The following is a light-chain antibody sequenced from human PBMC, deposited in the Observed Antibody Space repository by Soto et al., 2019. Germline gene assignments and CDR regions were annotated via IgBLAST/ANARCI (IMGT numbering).Light chain of an antibody. Sequence: QSVLTQPPSVSGAPGQRVTISCTGSSSNIGAGYDVQWYQQLPGAAPKLLIFGNSNRPSGVPDRFSGSRSGTSASLAITGLQAEDEADDFCQSYDISLSVSVIFGGGTKVTVL. CDR1: SSNIGAGYD. V-gene: IGLV1-40*01. CDR2: GNS. CDR3: QSYDISLSVSVI. J-gene: IGLJ2*01.